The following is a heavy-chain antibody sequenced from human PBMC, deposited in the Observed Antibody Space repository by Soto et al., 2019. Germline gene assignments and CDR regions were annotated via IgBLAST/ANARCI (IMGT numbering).Heavy chain of an antibody. CDR1: GYTFTSYD. D-gene: IGHD3-22*01. V-gene: IGHV1-8*01. CDR2: MNPNSGNT. J-gene: IGHJ6*02. CDR3: ARSYYDSSGYLYHYYYNGMDV. Sequence: GASVKVSCXASGYTFTSYDINWVRQATGQGLEWMGWMNPNSGNTGSAQNFQGRVTMTGNTSISTAYMELSSLRSEDTAVYYCARSYYDSSGYLYHYYYNGMDVWGQGTTVTVSS.